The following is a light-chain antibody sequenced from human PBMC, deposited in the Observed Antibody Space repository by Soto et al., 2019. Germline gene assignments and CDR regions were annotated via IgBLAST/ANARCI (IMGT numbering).Light chain of an antibody. CDR3: QQFTIWPRT. CDR2: GAS. Sequence: EIGMTQSPATLSVSPGERATLSCRASQSVGSSLAWYQQRPGQTPRLLIYGASTRATGVPARFSGSGSGTEFTLTISSLQSEDFAVYYCQQFTIWPRTFGQGTKV. V-gene: IGKV3-15*01. CDR1: QSVGSS. J-gene: IGKJ1*01.